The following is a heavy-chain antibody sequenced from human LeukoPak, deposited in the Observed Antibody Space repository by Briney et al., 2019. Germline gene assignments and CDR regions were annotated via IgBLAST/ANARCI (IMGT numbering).Heavy chain of an antibody. CDR2: IYTSGST. CDR1: GGSISSGSYY. V-gene: IGHV4-61*02. J-gene: IGHJ5*02. CDR3: ARGVGDGYHWFDP. Sequence: SQTLSLTCTVSGGSISSGSYYWSWIRQPAGKGLEWIGRIYTSGSTNYNPSLKSQVTISVDTSKNQFSLKLSSVTAADTAVYYCARGVGDGYHWFDPWGQGTLVTVSS. D-gene: IGHD5-24*01.